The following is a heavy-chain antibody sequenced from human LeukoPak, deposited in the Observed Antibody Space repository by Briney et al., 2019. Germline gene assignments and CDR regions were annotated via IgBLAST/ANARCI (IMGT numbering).Heavy chain of an antibody. CDR1: GGSITQTNY. J-gene: IGHJ4*02. CDR2: VNLQGST. CDR3: AREGGPYRPLDY. Sequence: PSETLSLTCAVSGGSITQTNYWTWVRPPPGKGLEWIGEVNLQGSTNYNPSLMRRVAISVDTSANHVSLQMTSMTAADTAVYYCAREGGPYRPLDYSGQGTLVTVSS. V-gene: IGHV4-4*02.